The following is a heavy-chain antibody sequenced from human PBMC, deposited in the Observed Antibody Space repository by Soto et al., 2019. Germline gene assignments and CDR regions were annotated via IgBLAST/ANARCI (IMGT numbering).Heavy chain of an antibody. V-gene: IGHV3-23*01. J-gene: IGHJ4*02. CDR1: GFTFSTYA. Sequence: GGSLRLSCASSGFTFSTYAMALVRQAPGKGLEWVSGVSASGLNTDYADPVKGRFYISRDNSKNTAYLQMNSLKTEDTAVYYCSRFSATNSWFHGYWGQGTLVTVSS. D-gene: IGHD6-13*01. CDR3: SRFSATNSWFHGY. CDR2: VSASGLNT.